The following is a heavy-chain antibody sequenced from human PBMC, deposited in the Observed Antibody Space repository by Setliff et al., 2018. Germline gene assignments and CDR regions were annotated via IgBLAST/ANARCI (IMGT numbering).Heavy chain of an antibody. CDR1: SGSFSGYY. D-gene: IGHD5-18*01. Sequence: SETLSLTCAVYSGSFSGYYWSWIRQPPGKGLEWIGEINHSGSTNYNPSLKSRVTISVDTSENQFSLKLSSVTAADRAVYYCARDGGNGYGVDAYAGGGFDIWGQGTLVTVSS. J-gene: IGHJ4*02. CDR2: INHSGST. CDR3: ARDGGNGYGVDAYAGGGFDI. V-gene: IGHV4-34*01.